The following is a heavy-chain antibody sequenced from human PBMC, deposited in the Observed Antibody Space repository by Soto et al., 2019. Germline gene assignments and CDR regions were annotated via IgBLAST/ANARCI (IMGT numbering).Heavy chain of an antibody. CDR1: GYSFPNYW. CDR2: IFPRDSYT. V-gene: IGHV5-51*01. Sequence: PGESLTISCRVPGYSFPNYWIVWVPQMPGKGPEWMGIIFPRDSYTRYSPSFQGQVTISADKSISTAYLQWSSLKSSDTAMYYCARIMVRGVITYSRDHHGMDVWGQGTTVTVSS. CDR3: ARIMVRGVITYSRDHHGMDV. J-gene: IGHJ6*01. D-gene: IGHD3-10*01.